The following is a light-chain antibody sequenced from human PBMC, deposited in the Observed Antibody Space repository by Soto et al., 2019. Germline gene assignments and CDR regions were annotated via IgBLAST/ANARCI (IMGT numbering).Light chain of an antibody. J-gene: IGKJ1*01. CDR1: QSVSTNF. V-gene: IGKV3-20*01. CDR3: QQYGRTSRT. CDR2: GAS. Sequence: EIVLTQSPGTLSLSPGEGATLSCSASQSVSTNFFAWYQQKPGQAPRLLIYGASTRATGIPDRFSGSGSGTDFTLTISRLEPEDYAVYYYQQYGRTSRTFGQGTKV.